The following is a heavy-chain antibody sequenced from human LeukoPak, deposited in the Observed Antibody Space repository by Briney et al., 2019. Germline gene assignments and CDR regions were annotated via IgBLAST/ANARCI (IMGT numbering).Heavy chain of an antibody. D-gene: IGHD4-17*01. CDR2: ISGSGGST. CDR3: AKDPIDYGDYLARYGMDV. CDR1: GFTFSSYA. Sequence: AGGSLRLSCAASGFTFSSYAMSWVRQAPGKGLEWVSAISGSGGSTYYADSVKGRFTISRDNSKNTLYLQMNSLRAEDTAVYYCAKDPIDYGDYLARYGMDVWGQGTTVTVSS. J-gene: IGHJ6*02. V-gene: IGHV3-23*01.